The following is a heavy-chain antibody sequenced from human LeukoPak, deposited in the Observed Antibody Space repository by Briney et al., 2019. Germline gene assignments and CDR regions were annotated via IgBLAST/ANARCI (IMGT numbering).Heavy chain of an antibody. J-gene: IGHJ4*02. V-gene: IGHV3-23*01. D-gene: IGHD1-1*01. CDR3: AKVTGTTNY. CDR2: ISGSGGTT. Sequence: GGSLRLSCAASGFTFSSYAMTWVRQAPGKGLDWVSAISGSGGTTYHADSVRGRFTISRDNSKNTLYLQMNSLRAEDTAVYYCAKVTGTTNYWGQGTLVTVSS. CDR1: GFTFSSYA.